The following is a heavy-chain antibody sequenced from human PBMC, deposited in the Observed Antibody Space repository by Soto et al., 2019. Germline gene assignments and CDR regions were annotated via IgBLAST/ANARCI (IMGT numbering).Heavy chain of an antibody. Sequence: QVQLVQSGAEVKKPGASVKVSCKASGYTFSNYGISWVRQAPGQGLEWMGWISAYNGNTNYAQKLQSRVTMTTDTSTSTAYMELRSLRSDDTAVYYCAREPTSEQLWLHYYGMDVWGQGTTVTVSS. D-gene: IGHD5-18*01. CDR1: GYTFSNYG. CDR3: AREPTSEQLWLHYYGMDV. J-gene: IGHJ6*02. V-gene: IGHV1-18*01. CDR2: ISAYNGNT.